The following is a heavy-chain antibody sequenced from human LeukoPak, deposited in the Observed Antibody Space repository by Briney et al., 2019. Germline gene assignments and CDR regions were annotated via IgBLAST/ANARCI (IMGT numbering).Heavy chain of an antibody. D-gene: IGHD3-16*01. CDR3: ARGVMITFGGPNYFDY. Sequence: SETLSLTCTVSGGSISSSSYYWGWIRQPPGKGLEWIGSIYYSGSTYYNPSLKSRVTISVDTSKNQFSLKLSSVTAADTAVYYCARGVMITFGGPNYFDYWGQGTLVTVSS. CDR1: GGSISSSSYY. CDR2: IYYSGST. V-gene: IGHV4-39*07. J-gene: IGHJ4*02.